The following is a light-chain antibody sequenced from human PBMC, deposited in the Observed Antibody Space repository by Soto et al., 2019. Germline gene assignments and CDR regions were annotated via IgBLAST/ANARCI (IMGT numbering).Light chain of an antibody. V-gene: IGLV1-47*01. J-gene: IGLJ1*01. Sequence: QSVLTQPPSASGTPGQRVTISCSGTSSNIGSNYVYWYQQLPGTAPKLLIYRSNQRPSVVPDRFSGSKSGTSASLAISGLRSEDEADYYCAAWDDSLSGLYVFGSGTKVTV. CDR2: RSN. CDR1: SSNIGSNY. CDR3: AAWDDSLSGLYV.